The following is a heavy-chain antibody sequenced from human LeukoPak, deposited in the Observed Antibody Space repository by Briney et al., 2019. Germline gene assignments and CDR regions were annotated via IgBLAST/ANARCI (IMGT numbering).Heavy chain of an antibody. CDR2: IKQDGSEK. V-gene: IGHV3-7*01. Sequence: GGSLRLSCAASGFTFSTYWMIWVRQAPGKGLEWVANIKQDGSEKYYVDSVKGRFTISRDNSKNTLYLQMNSLRAEDTAVYYCAKVEQQLDYYYYGMDVWGQGTTVTVSS. D-gene: IGHD6-13*01. CDR3: AKVEQQLDYYYYGMDV. J-gene: IGHJ6*02. CDR1: GFTFSTYW.